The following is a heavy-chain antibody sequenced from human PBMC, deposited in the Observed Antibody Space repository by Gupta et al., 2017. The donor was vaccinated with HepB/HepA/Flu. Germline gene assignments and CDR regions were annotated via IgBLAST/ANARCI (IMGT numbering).Heavy chain of an antibody. D-gene: IGHD3-16*01. J-gene: IGHJ6*03. CDR3: ARDRMITFGGVMYYMDV. V-gene: IGHV1-2*02. CDR2: INPNSGGT. CDR1: GYTFTGYY. Sequence: QVQLVQSGAEVKKPGASVKVSCKASGYTFTGYYMHWVRQAPGQGLEWMGWINPNSGGTNYAQKFQGRVTMTRDTSISTAYMELSRLRSDDTAVYYCARDRMITFGGVMYYMDVWGKGTTVTVSS.